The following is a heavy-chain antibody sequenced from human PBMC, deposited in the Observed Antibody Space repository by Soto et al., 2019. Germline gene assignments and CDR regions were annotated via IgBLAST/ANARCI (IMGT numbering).Heavy chain of an antibody. CDR1: GFTFSSYG. V-gene: IGHV3-30*03. CDR2: ISYDGSNK. Sequence: QVQLVESGGGVVQPGRSLRLSCAASGFTFSSYGMHWVRQAPGKGLEWVAVISYDGSNKYYADSVKGRFTISRDNSKNTLYLQMNSLSAEATAVYYCAVEGAAAAGTGVGGRDYWGQGTLVTVSS. D-gene: IGHD6-13*01. J-gene: IGHJ4*02. CDR3: AVEGAAAAGTGVGGRDY.